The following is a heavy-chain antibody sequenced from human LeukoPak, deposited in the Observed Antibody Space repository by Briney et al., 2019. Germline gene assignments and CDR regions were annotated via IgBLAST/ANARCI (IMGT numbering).Heavy chain of an antibody. CDR2: LNEDGSTT. D-gene: IGHD1-7*01. CDR1: GFTFSSYA. V-gene: IGHV3-23*01. CDR3: VKDYPRIGVTGTTSFFDY. Sequence: PGGSLRLSCAASGFTFSSYAMSWVRQAPGKGLEWVSGLNEDGSTTFYADSVQGRFIISRDNSQNIVYLQMSSLRVEDTAVYYCVKDYPRIGVTGTTSFFDYWARETWSPSPQ. J-gene: IGHJ4*02.